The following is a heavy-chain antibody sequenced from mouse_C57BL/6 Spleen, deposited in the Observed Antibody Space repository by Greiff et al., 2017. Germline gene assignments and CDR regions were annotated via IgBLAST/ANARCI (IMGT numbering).Heavy chain of an antibody. CDR3: ANYYGSSDAYWYFDV. D-gene: IGHD1-1*01. J-gene: IGHJ1*03. Sequence: DVKLVESGGGLVKPGGSLKLSCAASGFTFSSYTMSWVRQTPEKRLEWVATISGCGGNTYYPDSVKGRFTISRDNAKNTLYLQMSSLRSEDTALYYCANYYGSSDAYWYFDVWGTGTTVTVSS. CDR2: ISGCGGNT. CDR1: GFTFSSYT. V-gene: IGHV5-9*01.